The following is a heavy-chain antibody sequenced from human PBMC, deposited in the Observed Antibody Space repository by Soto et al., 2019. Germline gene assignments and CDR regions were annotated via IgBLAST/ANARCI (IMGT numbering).Heavy chain of an antibody. V-gene: IGHV4-59*01. J-gene: IGHJ5*02. CDR3: ARSFCRDAVRCNWFDP. D-gene: IGHD2-8*01. Sequence: QVQLQESGPGLVKSSETLSLTCTVSGASSSSYYWSWIRQPPGKGLEWIGYMNDFGRTIYNPSLKSRVTISLDTSKNQFPLKLTSVIAADTAVYYCARSFCRDAVRCNWFDPWGQGTLVTVSS. CDR1: GASSSSYY. CDR2: MNDFGRT.